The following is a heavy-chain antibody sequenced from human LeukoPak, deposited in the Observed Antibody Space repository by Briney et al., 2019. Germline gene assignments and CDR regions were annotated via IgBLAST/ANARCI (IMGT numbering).Heavy chain of an antibody. V-gene: IGHV1-18*01. D-gene: IGHD3-10*01. J-gene: IGHJ4*02. CDR2: ISAYNGNT. Sequence: ASVKVSCKASGGTFSRYAISWVRQAPGQGLEWMGWISAYNGNTNYAQKLQGRVTMTTDTSTSTAYMELRSLRSDDTAVYYCARDTNPNGSSDYWGQGTLVTVSS. CDR3: ARDTNPNGSSDY. CDR1: GGTFSRYA.